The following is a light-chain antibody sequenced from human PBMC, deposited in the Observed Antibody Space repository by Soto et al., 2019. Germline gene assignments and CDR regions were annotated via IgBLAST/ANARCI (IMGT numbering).Light chain of an antibody. V-gene: IGKV1-5*01. CDR3: QQRSTPLT. CDR1: QSISDW. J-gene: IGKJ5*01. CDR2: DAS. Sequence: DLQMIQSPSTLSASVGDRVXXXXRASQSISDWLAWYQQKPGKAPKLPIYDASSLESGVPSRFSGSGSGTEFTLTISSLEPEDFAVYYCQQRSTPLTFGGGTRLEIK.